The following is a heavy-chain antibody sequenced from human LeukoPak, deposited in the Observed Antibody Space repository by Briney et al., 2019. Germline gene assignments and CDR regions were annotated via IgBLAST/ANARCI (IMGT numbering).Heavy chain of an antibody. CDR2: INPSGGST. J-gene: IGHJ6*03. CDR3: ARDGSIVGWSGYWSYYYYYYMDV. Sequence: ASVKVSCKASGYTFTGYYMHWVRQAPGQGLEWMGWINPSGGSTSYAQKFQGRVTMTRDMSTSTVYMELSSLRSEDTAVYYCARDGSIVGWSGYWSYYYYYYMDVWGKGTTVTVSS. D-gene: IGHD3-3*01. V-gene: IGHV1-46*01. CDR1: GYTFTGYY.